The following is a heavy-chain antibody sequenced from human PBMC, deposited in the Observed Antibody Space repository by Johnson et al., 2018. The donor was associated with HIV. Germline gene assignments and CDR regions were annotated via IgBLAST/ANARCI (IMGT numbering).Heavy chain of an antibody. CDR2: ISYDGSNK. D-gene: IGHD6-19*01. V-gene: IGHV3-30*03. J-gene: IGHJ3*02. CDR1: GFTFSSYG. Sequence: QVQLVESGGGLVKPGGSLRLSCAASGFTFSSYGMHWVRQAPGKGLEWVAVISYDGSNKYYADSVTGRFTISRDNSKNTLYLHMNSLRAEATAVYYCARSGRIHNNGWYWGGAFDIWGQGTMVTVSS. CDR3: ARSGRIHNNGWYWGGAFDI.